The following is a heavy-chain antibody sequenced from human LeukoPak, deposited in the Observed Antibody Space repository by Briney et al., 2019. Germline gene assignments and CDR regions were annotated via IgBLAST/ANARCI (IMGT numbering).Heavy chain of an antibody. V-gene: IGHV3-7*01. CDR3: ASTSGRDAFDI. J-gene: IGHJ3*02. Sequence: GGSLRLSCAASGFTFSSYWMSWVRQAPGKGLEWVANIKQDGSEKYYVDSVKGRFTISRDNAKNSLYLQMNSLRAEDTAVYYCASTSGRDAFDIWGQGTMVTVSS. CDR1: GFTFSSYW. CDR2: IKQDGSEK. D-gene: IGHD2-15*01.